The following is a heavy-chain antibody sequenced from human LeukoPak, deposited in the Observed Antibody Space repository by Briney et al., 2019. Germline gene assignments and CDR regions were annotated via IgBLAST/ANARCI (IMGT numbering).Heavy chain of an antibody. J-gene: IGHJ4*02. V-gene: IGHV4-61*02. Sequence: PSQTLSLTCTVSGGSISSGSYYWGWIRQPAGKGLEWIGRIYTSGSTNYNPSLKSRVTISLDTSKNQFSLKLSSVTAADTAVYYCASSIYYYDSSGYFDWGQGTLVTVSS. CDR3: ASSIYYYDSSGYFD. D-gene: IGHD3-22*01. CDR1: GGSISSGSYY. CDR2: IYTSGST.